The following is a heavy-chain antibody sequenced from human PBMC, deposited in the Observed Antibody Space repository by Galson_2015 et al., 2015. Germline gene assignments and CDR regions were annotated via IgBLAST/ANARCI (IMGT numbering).Heavy chain of an antibody. CDR2: FDPEDGET. J-gene: IGHJ4*02. V-gene: IGHV1-24*01. D-gene: IGHD6-13*01. CDR1: GYTLTELS. Sequence: SVKVSCKVPGYTLTELSMHWVRQAPGKGLEWMGGFDPEDGETIYAQKFQGRVTMTEDTSTDTAYMELSSLRSEDTAVYYCATVPAAAGTDPALLKRLFDYWGQGTLVTVSS. CDR3: ATVPAAAGTDPALLKRLFDY.